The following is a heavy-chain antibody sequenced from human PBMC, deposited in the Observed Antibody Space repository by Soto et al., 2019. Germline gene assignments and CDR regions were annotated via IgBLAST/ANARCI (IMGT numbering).Heavy chain of an antibody. J-gene: IGHJ6*02. V-gene: IGHV1-69*13. CDR2: IIPIFGTA. Sequence: SVKVSCKASGGTFSSYAISWVRQAPGQGLEWMGGIIPIFGTANYAQKFQGRVTITADESTSTASLKVGSVTAADTAVYYCASSSLYGMDVWGQGTTVTVSS. CDR3: ASSSLYGMDV. CDR1: GGTFSSYA.